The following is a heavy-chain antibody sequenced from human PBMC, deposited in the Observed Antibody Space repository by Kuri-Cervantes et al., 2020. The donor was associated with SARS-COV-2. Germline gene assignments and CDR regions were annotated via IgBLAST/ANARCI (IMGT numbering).Heavy chain of an antibody. D-gene: IGHD6-13*01. CDR2: ISYDGSNK. J-gene: IGHJ4*02. CDR3: SDPRSSCENY. V-gene: IGHV3-30-3*01. CDR1: GFTFSSYW. Sequence: GESLKISCAASGFTFSSYWMSWVRQAPGKGLEWVAVISYDGSNKYYADSVKGRFTISRDNSKNTLYLQMNSLRAEDTAVYYGSDPRSSCENYWGQGTLVTVSS.